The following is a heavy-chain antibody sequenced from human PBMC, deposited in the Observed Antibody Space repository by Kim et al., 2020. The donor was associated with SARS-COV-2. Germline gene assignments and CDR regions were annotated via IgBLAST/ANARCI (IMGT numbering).Heavy chain of an antibody. V-gene: IGHV1-24*01. J-gene: IGHJ5*02. CDR1: GYTLTELS. CDR3: ATGASSGWQNWFDP. D-gene: IGHD6-19*01. CDR2: FDPEDGET. Sequence: ASVKVSCKVSGYTLTELSMHWVRQAPGKGLEWMGGFDPEDGETIYAQKFQGRVTMTEDTSTDTAYMELSSLRSEDTAVYYCATGASSGWQNWFDPWGQGTLVTVSS.